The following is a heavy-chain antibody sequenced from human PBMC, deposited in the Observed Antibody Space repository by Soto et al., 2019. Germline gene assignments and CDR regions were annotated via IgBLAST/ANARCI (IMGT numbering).Heavy chain of an antibody. J-gene: IGHJ5*02. CDR3: ARDRGPSSGYYPYWFDP. CDR2: IIPIFGTA. Sequence: ASVKVSCKASGGTFSSYAISWVRQAPGQGPEWMGEIIPIFGTANYAQKFQGRVTITADESTSTAYMELSSLRSEDTAVYYCARDRGPSSGYYPYWFDPWGQGTLVTVSS. D-gene: IGHD3-22*01. V-gene: IGHV1-69*13. CDR1: GGTFSSYA.